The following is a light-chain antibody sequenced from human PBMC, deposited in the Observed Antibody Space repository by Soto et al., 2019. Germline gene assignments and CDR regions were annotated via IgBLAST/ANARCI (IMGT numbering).Light chain of an antibody. J-gene: IGLJ2*01. CDR3: QVWDDGSDHPVV. CDR1: KIGSQS. CDR2: DDT. V-gene: IGLV3-21*02. Sequence: SYELTQPPSVSVAPGQTARITCGGSKIGSQSVQCYQHRPGQAPVLVVYDDTSRPSGVPGRFSGSFSRNTATLTISSVGAGDEADYYCQVWDDGSDHPVVFGGGTKVTVL.